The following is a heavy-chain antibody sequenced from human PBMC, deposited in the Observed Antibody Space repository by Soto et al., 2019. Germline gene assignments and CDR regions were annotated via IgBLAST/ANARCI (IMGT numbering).Heavy chain of an antibody. CDR3: ARDTAAAGTPYYYYYYGMDV. CDR1: GFTFSSYS. Sequence: GGSLRLSCAASGFTFSSYSMNWVRQAPGKGLEWVSSISSSSSYIYYADSVKGRSTISRDNAKNSLYLQMSSLRAEDTAVYYCARDTAAAGTPYYYYYYGMDVWGQGTTVTVSS. J-gene: IGHJ6*02. V-gene: IGHV3-21*01. D-gene: IGHD6-13*01. CDR2: ISSSSSYI.